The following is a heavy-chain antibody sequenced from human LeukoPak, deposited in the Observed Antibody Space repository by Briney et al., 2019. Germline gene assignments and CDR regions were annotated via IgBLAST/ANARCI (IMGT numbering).Heavy chain of an antibody. J-gene: IGHJ4*02. CDR2: IRNDGSNK. CDR3: AKAWEYYASSSSTDS. Sequence: GGSLRLSCAASGFTFSSYGMHWVRQAPGKGLEWVASIRNDGSNKYYADSVKGRFTISRDNSKNTLYLQMNSLRAEDTAVDYCAKAWEYYASSSSTDSWGQGTLVTVSS. CDR1: GFTFSSYG. V-gene: IGHV3-30*02. D-gene: IGHD3-22*01.